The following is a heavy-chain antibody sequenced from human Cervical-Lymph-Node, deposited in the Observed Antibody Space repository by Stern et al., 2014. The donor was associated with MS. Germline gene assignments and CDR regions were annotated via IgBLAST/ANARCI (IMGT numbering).Heavy chain of an antibody. V-gene: IGHV5-51*01. J-gene: IGHJ4*02. Sequence: EVQLVQSGAEVKEPGESLKISCKGSGYTFSNSWIGWVRQMPGRGLEWMGIIYPGDSDTRYSPSFQGQITISADKSISTAYLQWNSLKASDTAIFYCARGSAGAGAFFDYWGQGTLVTVSS. CDR1: GYTFSNSW. CDR3: ARGSAGAGAFFDY. CDR2: IYPGDSDT. D-gene: IGHD2-8*02.